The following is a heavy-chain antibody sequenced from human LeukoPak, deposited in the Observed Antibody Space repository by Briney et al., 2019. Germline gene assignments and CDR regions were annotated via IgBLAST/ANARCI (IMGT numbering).Heavy chain of an antibody. CDR2: IYYSGST. CDR3: ARSPGIAAAGTFDY. Sequence: PSETLSLTCIVSGGSISSYYWSWIRQPPGKGLEWIGYIYYSGSTNYNPSLKSRVTISVDTSKNQFSLKLSSVTAADTAVYYCARSPGIAAAGTFDYWGQGTLVTVSS. V-gene: IGHV4-59*08. D-gene: IGHD6-13*01. CDR1: GGSISSYY. J-gene: IGHJ4*02.